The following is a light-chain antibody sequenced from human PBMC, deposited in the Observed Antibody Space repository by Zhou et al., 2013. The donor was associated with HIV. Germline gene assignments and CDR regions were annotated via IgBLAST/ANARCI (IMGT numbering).Light chain of an antibody. CDR3: QQYDSSPCS. V-gene: IGKV3-20*01. J-gene: IGKJ2*04. CDR2: GAS. CDR1: QSVSSSY. Sequence: EIVLTQSPGTLSLSPGERATLSCRASQSVSSSYLAWYQQKPGQAPRLLIYGASSRATGIPDRFSGSGSGTDFTLTISRLEPEDFAVYYCQQYDSSPCSFGQGTKLEI.